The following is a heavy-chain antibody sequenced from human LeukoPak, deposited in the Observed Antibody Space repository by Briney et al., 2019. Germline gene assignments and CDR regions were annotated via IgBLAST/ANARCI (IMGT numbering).Heavy chain of an antibody. CDR1: GYTFTSYY. CDR3: ARDRNTPYCSGGSCYSDYYYGMDV. J-gene: IGHJ6*02. CDR2: INPSGGST. Sequence: ASVKVSCKASGYTFTSYYMHWVRQAPGQGLEWMGIINPSGGSTSYAQKFQGRVTMTRDTSTSTVYMELSSLRSEDTAVYYCARDRNTPYCSGGSCYSDYYYGMDVWGQGTTVTVSS. V-gene: IGHV1-46*01. D-gene: IGHD2-15*01.